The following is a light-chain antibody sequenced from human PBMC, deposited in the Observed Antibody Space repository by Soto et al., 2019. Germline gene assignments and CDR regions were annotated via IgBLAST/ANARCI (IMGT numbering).Light chain of an antibody. Sequence: QSVLTQPPSASGTPGQRVTISCSGSSSNIRSNTVNWYQQLPGTAPKLLIYSNDQRPSGVPDRFSGSKSGTSASLAISGLQSEDEADYYCAAWDDGLIVYYVSGTRTMVTVL. CDR1: SSNIRSNT. V-gene: IGLV1-44*01. CDR3: AAWDDGLIVYYV. J-gene: IGLJ1*01. CDR2: SND.